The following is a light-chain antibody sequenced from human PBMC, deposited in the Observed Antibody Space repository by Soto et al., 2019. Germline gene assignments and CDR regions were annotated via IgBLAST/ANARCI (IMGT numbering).Light chain of an antibody. V-gene: IGKV3-15*01. CDR2: GAS. Sequence: EIVMTQSPATLSVSPGERATLSCRASQRVSDNLAWYQQKPGQAPRLLIYGASVRATGVPARFSGSGSGTEFTLTISSLQSEDFAVYYCQQYDDWPPPYTFGQGTKLEI. CDR1: QRVSDN. CDR3: QQYDDWPPPYT. J-gene: IGKJ2*01.